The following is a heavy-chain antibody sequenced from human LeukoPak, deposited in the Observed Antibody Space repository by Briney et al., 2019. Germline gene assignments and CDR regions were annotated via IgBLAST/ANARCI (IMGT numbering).Heavy chain of an antibody. V-gene: IGHV1-2*02. CDR3: ARGEIVGATLNPYYFDY. D-gene: IGHD1-26*01. J-gene: IGHJ4*02. CDR2: INPNSGGT. Sequence: ASVKVSCKASGYTFTGYYMHWVRQAPGQGLEWMGWINPNSGGTNYAQKFQGRVTMTRDTSISTAYMELSRLRSDDTAVYYCARGEIVGATLNPYYFDYWGQGTLVTVSS. CDR1: GYTFTGYY.